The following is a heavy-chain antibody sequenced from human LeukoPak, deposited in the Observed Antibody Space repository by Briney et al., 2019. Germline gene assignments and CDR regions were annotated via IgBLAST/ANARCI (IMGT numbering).Heavy chain of an antibody. CDR1: GYTFTSYV. D-gene: IGHD1-26*01. V-gene: IGHV1-18*01. CDR3: ARLEQWELPGSYYYYYMDV. CDR2: ISAYNGNT. J-gene: IGHJ6*03. Sequence: ASVKVSGKASGYTFTSYVISGVRQAPGQGLEWMGWISAYNGNTNYAQTLQGRVTMTTDTSTSPAYTELRSLRSDDTAVYYCARLEQWELPGSYYYYYMDVWGKGTTVTVSS.